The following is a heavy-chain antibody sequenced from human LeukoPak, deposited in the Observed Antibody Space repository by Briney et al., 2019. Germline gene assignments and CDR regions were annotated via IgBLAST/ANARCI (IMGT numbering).Heavy chain of an antibody. CDR1: GYSICSGYY. J-gene: IGHJ4*02. V-gene: IGHV4-38-2*01. Sequence: SETLSLTCAVSGYSICSGYYWGWIRQPPGKGLEWIGNVYQSGITYYNASLKSRVTISVDTPKNQFSLKLNSVTAADTAVYYCARRYSNSYFDYWGQGTLVTVSS. CDR3: ARRYSNSYFDY. CDR2: VYQSGIT. D-gene: IGHD4-11*01.